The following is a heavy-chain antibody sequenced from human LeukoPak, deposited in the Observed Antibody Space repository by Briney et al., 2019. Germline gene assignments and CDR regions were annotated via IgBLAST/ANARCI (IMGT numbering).Heavy chain of an antibody. CDR2: IKQDGSKK. CDR3: ARDTKN. CDR1: GFPFSSYW. J-gene: IGHJ4*02. V-gene: IGHV3-7*03. D-gene: IGHD1-1*01. Sequence: GGSLRLSCVASGFPFSSYWMTWVRQAPGKGLEWVANIKQDGSKKSYVDSVKGRFTISRDNSKNTLYLQMNSLRAEDTAVYYCARDTKNWGQGTLVTVSS.